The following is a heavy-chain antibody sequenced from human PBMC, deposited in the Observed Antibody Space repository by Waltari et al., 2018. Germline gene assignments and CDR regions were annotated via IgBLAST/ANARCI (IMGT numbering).Heavy chain of an antibody. V-gene: IGHV4-39*01. CDR1: GGSISSSSYY. D-gene: IGHD2-8*01. J-gene: IGHJ6*03. Sequence: QLQLQESGPGLVKPSETLSLTCTVSGGSISSSSYYWGWIRQPPGKGLEWIGSIYYSGSTYCSPSLKRRVPISVDTSKSQFSLKLSSVAAADTAVYYCARRDCTNGVCPGYYMDVWGKGTTVTVSS. CDR2: IYYSGST. CDR3: ARRDCTNGVCPGYYMDV.